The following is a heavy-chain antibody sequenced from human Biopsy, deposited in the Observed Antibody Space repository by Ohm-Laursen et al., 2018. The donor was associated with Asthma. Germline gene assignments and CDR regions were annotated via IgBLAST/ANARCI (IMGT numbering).Heavy chain of an antibody. V-gene: IGHV3-30*18. Sequence: SLRLSCAASGFTFSSYWTNWVRQAPGKGLEGVAVISYDGNHKFYEDSVKGRFTISRDNSKNTLYLQMNSLRTEDTAVYYCAKRRGYSGHDNDYWGQGTLVIVSS. CDR2: ISYDGNHK. CDR3: AKRRGYSGHDNDY. D-gene: IGHD5-12*01. J-gene: IGHJ4*02. CDR1: GFTFSSYW.